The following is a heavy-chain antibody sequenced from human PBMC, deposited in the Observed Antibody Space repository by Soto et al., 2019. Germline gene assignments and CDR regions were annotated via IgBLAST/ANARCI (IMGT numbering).Heavy chain of an antibody. Sequence: QVQLVQSGAEVKKPGSSVKVSCKASGGTFSSDSFSWVRQAPGQGLEWTGGIIPMFDTPIYAQKFQDRVTITADESTSTAYMQLSSLRSGDTAVYYCARSGGLARDFNYWGQGSLVTVSS. CDR2: IIPMFDTP. CDR3: ARSGGLARDFNY. CDR1: GGTFSSDS. D-gene: IGHD2-15*01. J-gene: IGHJ4*02. V-gene: IGHV1-69*12.